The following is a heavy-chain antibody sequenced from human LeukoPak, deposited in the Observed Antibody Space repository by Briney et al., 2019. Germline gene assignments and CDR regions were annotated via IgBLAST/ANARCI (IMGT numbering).Heavy chain of an antibody. J-gene: IGHJ6*02. Sequence: SETLSLTCTVSGGSISSYYWSWIRQPPGKGLEWIGYIYYSGSTNYNPSLKSRVTISVDTFKNQFSLQLNSVTAADTAVYYCARHQYYGSGYYYDMDVWGQGTTVTVS. D-gene: IGHD3-10*01. CDR3: ARHQYYGSGYYYDMDV. CDR2: IYYSGST. CDR1: GGSISSYY. V-gene: IGHV4-59*08.